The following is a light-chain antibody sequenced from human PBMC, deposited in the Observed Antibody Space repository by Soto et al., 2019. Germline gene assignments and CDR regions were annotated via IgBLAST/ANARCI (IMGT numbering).Light chain of an antibody. Sequence: VLTQSPGTLSLSPGERATLSCRASQSVSSSYLAWYQQKPGQAPRLLIYGASSRATGIPDRFSGSGSGTDFTLTISRLEPEDFAVYYCQQYGSSLTWTFGQGTKVEIK. J-gene: IGKJ1*01. CDR2: GAS. CDR3: QQYGSSLTWT. V-gene: IGKV3-20*01. CDR1: QSVSSSY.